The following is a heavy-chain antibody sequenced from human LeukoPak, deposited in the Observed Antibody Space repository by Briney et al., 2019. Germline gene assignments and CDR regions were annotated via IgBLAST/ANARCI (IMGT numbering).Heavy chain of an antibody. V-gene: IGHV3-33*01. CDR2: IWYDGSNK. Sequence: PGGSLRLSCAASGFTFSSYGMRWVRQAPGKGLEWVAVIWYDGSNKYYADSVKGRFTISRDNSKNTLYLQMNSLRAEDTAVYSCARDLFSYYDILTGSPGGYGMDVWGQGTTVTVSS. J-gene: IGHJ6*02. CDR1: GFTFSSYG. D-gene: IGHD3-9*01. CDR3: ARDLFSYYDILTGSPGGYGMDV.